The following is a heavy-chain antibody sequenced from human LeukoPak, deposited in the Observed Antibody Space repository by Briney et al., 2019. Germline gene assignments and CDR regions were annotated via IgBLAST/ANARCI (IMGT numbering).Heavy chain of an antibody. CDR3: AKDSGDYGYYYYGMDG. V-gene: IGHV3-74*01. J-gene: IGHJ6*01. D-gene: IGHD4-17*01. Sequence: GGSLRHSRAASGFTFSSYWMHWVRQAPGKGLVWVSRITIDGSSTTYADSVKGRFTISRDNSKNTLYLQMNSLRAEDTAVYYCAKDSGDYGYYYYGMDGWGQGTTVTVSS. CDR2: ITIDGSST. CDR1: GFTFSSYW.